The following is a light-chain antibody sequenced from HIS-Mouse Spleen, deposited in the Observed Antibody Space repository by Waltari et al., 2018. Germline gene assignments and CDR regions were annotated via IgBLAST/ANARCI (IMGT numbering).Light chain of an antibody. V-gene: IGLV1-47*01. CDR1: SSNIGSNY. J-gene: IGLJ2*01. CDR2: RNN. Sequence: ELTQPPSASGTPGQRVTISCSGSSSNIGSNYVYWYQQLPGTAPKLLIYRNNQRPSGFPDRFSGSKSGTSASLAISGLRSEDEADYYCAAWDDSLSGHVVFGGGTKLTVL. CDR3: AAWDDSLSGHVV.